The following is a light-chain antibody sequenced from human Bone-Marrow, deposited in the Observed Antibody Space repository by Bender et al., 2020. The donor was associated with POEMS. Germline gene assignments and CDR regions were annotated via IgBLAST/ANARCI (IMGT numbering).Light chain of an antibody. CDR1: SSDVAVYNY. J-gene: IGLJ3*02. V-gene: IGLV2-14*03. CDR2: DVS. Sequence: QSALTQPASVSGSPGQSITISCTGTSSDVAVYNYVSWYQQHPGKVPKLIIYDVSNWPSGVPDRFSGSKSGTSASLAISGLQSEDEADYYCAAWEDSLNGWVFGGGTKLTVL. CDR3: AAWEDSLNGWV.